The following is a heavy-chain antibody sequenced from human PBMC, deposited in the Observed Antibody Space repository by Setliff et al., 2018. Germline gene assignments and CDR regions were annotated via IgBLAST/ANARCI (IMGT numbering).Heavy chain of an antibody. Sequence: PGESLTISCKGSGYTFTSYWIGWVRQMPGKGLEWLGIIYPSDSHTRYRPSFQGQVTISADRSISTAYLQWSSLKASDTAMHYCARALASAGTVFFDYWGQGTQVTVSS. D-gene: IGHD6-13*01. CDR1: GYTFTSYW. J-gene: IGHJ4*02. V-gene: IGHV5-51*01. CDR2: IYPSDSHT. CDR3: ARALASAGTVFFDY.